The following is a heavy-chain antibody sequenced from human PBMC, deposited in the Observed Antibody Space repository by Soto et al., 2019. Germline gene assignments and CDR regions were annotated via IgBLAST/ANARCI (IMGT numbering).Heavy chain of an antibody. Sequence: QVQLVQSGAEVKKPGASVKVSCKASGYTFTSYYMHWVRQAPGQGLEWMGIINPSGGSTSYAQKFQGRVNMTRETSTSTVYMELSSLRSENTAVYYCARGGYYGDYATGREYYFDYWGQGTLVTVSS. CDR2: INPSGGST. CDR3: ARGGYYGDYATGREYYFDY. D-gene: IGHD4-17*01. V-gene: IGHV1-46*03. CDR1: GYTFTSYY. J-gene: IGHJ4*02.